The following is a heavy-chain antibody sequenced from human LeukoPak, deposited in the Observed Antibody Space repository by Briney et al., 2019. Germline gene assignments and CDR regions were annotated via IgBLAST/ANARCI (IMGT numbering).Heavy chain of an antibody. J-gene: IGHJ4*02. D-gene: IGHD3-16*01. CDR2: IIPILGIA. V-gene: IGHV1-69*04. CDR3: ARDDYDYVWGKGLDY. CDR1: GGTLSCYA. Sequence: SVKVSCKASGGTLSCYAISWVRQARGQGLEWMGRIIPILGIANYAQKFQGRVTITADKSTSTAYMELSSLRSEDTAVYYCARDDYDYVWGKGLDYWGQGTLVTVSS.